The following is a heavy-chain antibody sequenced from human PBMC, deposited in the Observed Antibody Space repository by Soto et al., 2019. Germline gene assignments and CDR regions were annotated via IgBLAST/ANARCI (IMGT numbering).Heavy chain of an antibody. V-gene: IGHV3-23*01. D-gene: IGHD2-2*01. J-gene: IGHJ6*02. CDR2: ISGNGGDI. Sequence: EVQLLESGGALVQPGGSLRLSCAASGFTFRNYAMSWVRQAPGKGLEWVSRISGNGGDINYADSVKGRFTISRDNSKNTLYLQINSLRAEDTAVSYCAKRGDIVEVSRTFVGYGMDVWGQGTTVTVSS. CDR3: AKRGDIVEVSRTFVGYGMDV. CDR1: GFTFRNYA.